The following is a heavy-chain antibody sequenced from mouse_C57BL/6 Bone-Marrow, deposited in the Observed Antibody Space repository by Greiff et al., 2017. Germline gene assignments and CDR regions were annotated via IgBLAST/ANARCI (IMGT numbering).Heavy chain of an antibody. Sequence: QVQLQQSGAELARPGASVKLSCKASGYTFTSYGISWVKQRTGQGLEWIGEIYPRSGNTYYNEKFKGKDTLTADKSSSTAYMELRSLTSEDSAVYFCAVYYDYENYAMDYWGQGTSVTVSS. CDR1: GYTFTSYG. V-gene: IGHV1-81*01. CDR3: AVYYDYENYAMDY. CDR2: IYPRSGNT. D-gene: IGHD2-4*01. J-gene: IGHJ4*01.